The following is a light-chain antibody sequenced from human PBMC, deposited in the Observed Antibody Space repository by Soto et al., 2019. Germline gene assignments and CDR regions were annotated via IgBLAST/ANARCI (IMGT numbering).Light chain of an antibody. CDR3: HQYDSTPT. Sequence: DIVMTQSPDSLAVSLGERATINCKSSQSVLYSSSNKNYHLAWYHQKPRQPPKLLIYWASTRASGVPDRFSGSGSGTDFTLTISSLQAEDVAVYYCHQYDSTPTFGGGTKVEIK. J-gene: IGKJ4*01. V-gene: IGKV4-1*01. CDR2: WAS. CDR1: QSVLYSSSNKNY.